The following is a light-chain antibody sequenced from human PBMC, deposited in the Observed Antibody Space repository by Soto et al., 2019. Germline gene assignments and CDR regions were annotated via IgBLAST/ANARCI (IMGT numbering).Light chain of an antibody. V-gene: IGKV3-15*01. J-gene: IGKJ4*01. Sequence: EVELTQSPDILSVSPGETATLSCRASQSVRSNLAWYQQKPGQAPRLLIYGASTRATGIPARFSGSGSGREFTLTISSLQSEDFGLYYCQQYNIWPPLTLGGRTKVEIK. CDR3: QQYNIWPPLT. CDR2: GAS. CDR1: QSVRSN.